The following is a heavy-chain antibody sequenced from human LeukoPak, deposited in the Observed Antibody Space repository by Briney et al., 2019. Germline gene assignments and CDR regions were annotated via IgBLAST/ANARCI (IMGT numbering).Heavy chain of an antibody. CDR3: ARGEFYYDNSGYFYFNY. CDR1: GFTFSSYE. V-gene: IGHV3-48*03. D-gene: IGHD3-22*01. Sequence: PGGSLRLSCAASGFTFSSYEMNWVRQAPGKGLEWVSYISASGSTIYYADSVKGRFTISRDNAENSLYLQMNTLRAEDTAVYYCARGEFYYDNSGYFYFNYWGQGTLVTVFS. CDR2: ISASGSTI. J-gene: IGHJ4*02.